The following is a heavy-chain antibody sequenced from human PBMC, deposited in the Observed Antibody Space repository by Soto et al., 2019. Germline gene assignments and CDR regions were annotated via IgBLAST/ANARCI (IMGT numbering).Heavy chain of an antibody. J-gene: IGHJ4*02. Sequence: GASVKVSCKASGYTFTIYGISWVRQAPGQGLEWMGWISAYNGNTNYAQKLQGRVTMTTDTSTSTAYMELRSLRSDDTAVYYCARAGKQDSSSWYGSLGKFFDYWGQGTLVTVSS. V-gene: IGHV1-18*01. CDR2: ISAYNGNT. CDR1: GYTFTIYG. CDR3: ARAGKQDSSSWYGSLGKFFDY. D-gene: IGHD6-13*01.